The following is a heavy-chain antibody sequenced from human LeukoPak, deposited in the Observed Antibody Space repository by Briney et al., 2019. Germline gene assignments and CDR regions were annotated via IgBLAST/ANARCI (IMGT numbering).Heavy chain of an antibody. D-gene: IGHD2-8*02. CDR3: ARVPGVVYADY. V-gene: IGHV3-11*06. CDR2: ISSSSSYT. CDR1: GFTFSDYY. Sequence: PAGALRLSCAASGFTFSDYYMSWIRQAPGKGLEWVSYISSSSSYTNYADSVKGRFTISRDNAKNSLYLQMNSLRAEDTAVYYCARVPGVVYADYWGQGALVTVSS. J-gene: IGHJ4*02.